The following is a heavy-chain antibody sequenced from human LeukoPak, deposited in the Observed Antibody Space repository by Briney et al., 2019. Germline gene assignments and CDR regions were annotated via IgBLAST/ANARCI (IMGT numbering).Heavy chain of an antibody. CDR2: IRSNSDGGTI. J-gene: IGHJ5*02. V-gene: IGHV3-15*07. Sequence: GGSLRLSCATSGFTFTNAWMNWVRQAPGKGLEWVGRIRSNSDGGTIDYAAPVKGRFTLSRDDSKNTLYLQMNSLQTEDTAVYYCATDFYDSTWGQGTLVTVSS. CDR3: ATDFYDST. CDR1: GFTFTNAW. D-gene: IGHD3-22*01.